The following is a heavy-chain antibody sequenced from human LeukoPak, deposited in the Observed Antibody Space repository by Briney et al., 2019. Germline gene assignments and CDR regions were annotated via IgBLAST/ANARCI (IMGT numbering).Heavy chain of an antibody. J-gene: IGHJ6*03. CDR1: GFTFSDYY. CDR3: ARDRSPPDYYYYYMDV. Sequence: KPGGSLRLSCAASGFTFSDYYMSWIRQAPGKGLEWVSYISSSGSTIYYADSVKGRFTISRDNAKNSLYLQMNSLRAEDTAVYYCARDRSPPDYYYYYMDVWSKGTTVTVSS. V-gene: IGHV3-11*01. CDR2: ISSSGSTI.